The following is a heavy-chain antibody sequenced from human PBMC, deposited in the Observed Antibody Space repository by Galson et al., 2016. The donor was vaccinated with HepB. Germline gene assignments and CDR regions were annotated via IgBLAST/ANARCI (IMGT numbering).Heavy chain of an antibody. CDR2: IDWDDDK. J-gene: IGHJ3*01. CDR3: ARKQQVIAAAGHDAFDV. D-gene: IGHD6-13*01. Sequence: PALVKPTQTLTLTCTFSGFSLTTPGMCVSWIRQPPGKALEWLALIDWDDDKYYSTSLKTRLTISKDTSKNQVVLTMTNMDPIDTATYYCARKQQVIAAAGHDAFDVWGQGTMVTVSS. V-gene: IGHV2-70*01. CDR1: GFSLTTPGMC.